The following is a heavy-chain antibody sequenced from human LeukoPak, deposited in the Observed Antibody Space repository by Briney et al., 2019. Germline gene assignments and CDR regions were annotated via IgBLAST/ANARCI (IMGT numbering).Heavy chain of an antibody. CDR1: GFIFDDYG. CDR3: TRSSTEAD. D-gene: IGHD6-19*01. J-gene: IGHJ4*02. Sequence: GGSLRLSCVASGFIFDDYGMSWVRQAPGKGLEWISGINRNGDSIAYADSVKGRFTISRDNAKNSLYLQVNSLRAEDTALYYCTRSSTEADWGQGTRVTVSS. CDR2: INRNGDSI. V-gene: IGHV3-20*04.